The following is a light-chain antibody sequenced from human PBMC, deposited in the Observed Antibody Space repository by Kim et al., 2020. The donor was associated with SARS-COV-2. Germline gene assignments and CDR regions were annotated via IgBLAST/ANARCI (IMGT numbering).Light chain of an antibody. CDR1: QSISSY. CDR3: QQYNGYPRT. J-gene: IGKJ4*02. CDR2: DAS. V-gene: IGKV3-15*01. Sequence: EIVMTQSPATLSVSPGERATLSCRASQSISSYLAWYQQKPGKAPKLLISDASTWETGVPARFSGSGSGTDFTLTISSLQSEDFATYYCQQYNGYPRTFGAGTKVDIK.